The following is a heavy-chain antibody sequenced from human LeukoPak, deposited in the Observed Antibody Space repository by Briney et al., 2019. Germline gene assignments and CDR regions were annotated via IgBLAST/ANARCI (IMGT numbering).Heavy chain of an antibody. CDR3: ARDGDQVRGAEYYYYGMDV. CDR1: GGTFSSYA. Sequence: SVKVSCKASGGTFSSYAISWVRQAPGQGLEWMGGIIPIFGTAIYAQKFQGRVTITADKSTSTAYMELSSLRSEDTAVYYCARDGDQVRGAEYYYYGMDVWGKGTTVTVSS. D-gene: IGHD3-10*01. J-gene: IGHJ6*04. V-gene: IGHV1-69*06. CDR2: IIPIFGTA.